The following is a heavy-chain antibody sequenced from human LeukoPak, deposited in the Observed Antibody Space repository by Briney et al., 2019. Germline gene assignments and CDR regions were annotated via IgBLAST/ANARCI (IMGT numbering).Heavy chain of an antibody. J-gene: IGHJ2*01. Sequence: PGGSLRLSCAASGFTLGDYDIHWVRQAPGKGPEWVSIIYSGGSAYYADSVKGRFTISRDNSKNTLYLQMNSLRAEDTAVYYCAKDMVAYAYWYFDLWGRGTLVTVSS. CDR1: GFTLGDYD. V-gene: IGHV3-53*01. CDR2: IYSGGSA. CDR3: AKDMVAYAYWYFDL. D-gene: IGHD3-10*01.